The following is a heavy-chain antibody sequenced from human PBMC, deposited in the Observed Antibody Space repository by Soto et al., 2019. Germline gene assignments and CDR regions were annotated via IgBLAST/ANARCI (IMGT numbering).Heavy chain of an antibody. CDR2: ISSSGSTI. CDR3: ARALGLRFRVDYYYGMDV. Sequence: GGSLRLSCAASGFTFSSYEMNWVRQAPGKGLEWVSYISSSGSTIYYADSVKGRFTISRDNAKNSLYLQMNSRRAEDTAVYYCARALGLRFRVDYYYGMDVWGQGTTVTVSS. J-gene: IGHJ6*02. V-gene: IGHV3-48*03. CDR1: GFTFSSYE. D-gene: IGHD5-12*01.